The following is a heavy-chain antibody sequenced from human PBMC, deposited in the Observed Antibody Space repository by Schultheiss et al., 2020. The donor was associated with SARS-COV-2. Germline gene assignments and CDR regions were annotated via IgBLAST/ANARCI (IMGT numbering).Heavy chain of an antibody. CDR2: IDHRGTT. V-gene: IGHV4-34*01. CDR1: GGSFSDDY. CDR3: AKRPFYYYGMDV. J-gene: IGHJ6*02. Sequence: SQTLSLTCGVYGGSFSDDYCTWIRQPPGKGLEWIGEIDHRGTTYYNPSLKSRVTISLDTSKNQLSLNLTSVTAADTAVYYCAKRPFYYYGMDVWGQGTTVTVSS.